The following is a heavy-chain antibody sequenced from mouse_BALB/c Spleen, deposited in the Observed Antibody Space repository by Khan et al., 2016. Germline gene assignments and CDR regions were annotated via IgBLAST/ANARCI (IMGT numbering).Heavy chain of an antibody. D-gene: IGHD2-1*01. J-gene: IGHJ4*01. CDR3: NSGYGNSDALDS. Sequence: VQLQQSGAELVRSGALVKLSCTSSGFNIKDYYIHWVRQRPEQGLEWIGWIDPENGDTEYAPKFQGKATMTAKTSSNKAYLHLSSLTSEDTSVYYCNSGYGNSDALDSWGQVTSVTVSS. CDR2: IDPENGDT. V-gene: IGHV14-4*02. CDR1: GFNIKDYY.